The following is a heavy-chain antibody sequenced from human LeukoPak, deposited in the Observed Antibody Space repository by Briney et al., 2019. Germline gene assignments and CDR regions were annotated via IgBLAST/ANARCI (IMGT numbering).Heavy chain of an antibody. CDR2: ISSNGGST. CDR3: ARTVRFIVAHFDY. J-gene: IGHJ4*02. CDR1: GFIFKNYA. D-gene: IGHD5-12*01. Sequence: GALRFSCTASGFIFKNYAMHWVRQAPGKGLEYVSGISSNGGSTYYTNSVKGRFIISRDNAKNSLYLQMNSLRAEDTAVYYCARTVRFIVAHFDYWGQGTLVTVSS. V-gene: IGHV3-64*01.